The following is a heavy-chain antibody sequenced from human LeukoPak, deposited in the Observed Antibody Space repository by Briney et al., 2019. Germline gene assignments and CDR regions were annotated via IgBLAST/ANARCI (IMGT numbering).Heavy chain of an antibody. Sequence: QTGGSLRLSCAASGFTFSSYAMHWVRQAPGKGLEYVSAISSNGGSTYYANSVKCRFTTSRDNSKNTLYLQMGSLRAEDMAVYYCARDHYDFWSGYYEVCLDYWGQGTLVTVSS. CDR1: GFTFSSYA. J-gene: IGHJ4*02. V-gene: IGHV3-64*01. CDR2: ISSNGGST. D-gene: IGHD3-3*01. CDR3: ARDHYDFWSGYYEVCLDY.